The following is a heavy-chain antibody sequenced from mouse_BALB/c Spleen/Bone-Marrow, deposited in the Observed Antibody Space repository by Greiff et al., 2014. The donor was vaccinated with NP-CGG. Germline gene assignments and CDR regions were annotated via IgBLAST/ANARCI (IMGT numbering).Heavy chain of an antibody. CDR1: GYTFSSYW. Sequence: VQLQQSGAELMKPGASVKISCKATGYTFSSYWIEWVKQRPGHGLEWIGEILPGSGSTNYNEKFKGKATFTADTSSNTAYTQLSSLTSEDSAVYYCAREDIATVVEMDYWGQGTSVTVSS. CDR2: ILPGSGST. V-gene: IGHV1-9*01. D-gene: IGHD1-1*01. CDR3: AREDIATVVEMDY. J-gene: IGHJ4*01.